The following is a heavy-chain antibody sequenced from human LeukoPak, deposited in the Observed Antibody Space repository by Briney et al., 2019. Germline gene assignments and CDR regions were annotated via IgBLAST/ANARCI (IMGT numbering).Heavy chain of an antibody. CDR3: ARVPLATAPEAY. J-gene: IGHJ4*02. V-gene: IGHV1-8*01. D-gene: IGHD1-14*01. CDR2: MNPNSGNT. CDR1: GYTFTSYD. Sequence: ASVKVSCKASGYTFTSYDINWVRRATGQGLEWMGWMNPNSGNTGYAQKFQGRVTMTRNTSISTADMELSSLRSEDTAVYYCARVPLATAPEAYWGQGTLVTVSS.